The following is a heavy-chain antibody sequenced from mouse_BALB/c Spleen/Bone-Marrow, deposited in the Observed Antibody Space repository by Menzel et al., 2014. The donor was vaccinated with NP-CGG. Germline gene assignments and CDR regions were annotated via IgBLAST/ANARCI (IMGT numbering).Heavy chain of an antibody. CDR2: ISGGGSYR. CDR3: ATQNFDY. CDR1: GFTFSSYG. V-gene: IGHV5-9-2*01. Sequence: EVHLVESGGGLVKPGGSLKLSCTASGFTFSSYGMSWVRQTPEKRLEWVATISGGGSYRYYPDSVQGRITISRDNAKNNLYLQMSSLRSEDTALYYCATQNFDYWGQGSTLTGSS. J-gene: IGHJ2*01.